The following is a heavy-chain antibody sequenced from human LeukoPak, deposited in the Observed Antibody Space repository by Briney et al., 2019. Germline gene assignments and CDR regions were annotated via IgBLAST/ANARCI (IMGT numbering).Heavy chain of an antibody. V-gene: IGHV1-69*13. CDR2: IIPIFGTA. CDR3: ARGIVGASRSGPGAFDI. CDR1: GGTFSSYA. J-gene: IGHJ3*02. Sequence: ASVKVSCKASGGTFSSYAISWVRQAPGQGLEWMGGIIPIFGTANYAQKFQGRVTITADESTSTAYMELSSLRSEDTAVYYCARGIVGASRSGPGAFDIWGQGTMVTVSS. D-gene: IGHD3-3*01.